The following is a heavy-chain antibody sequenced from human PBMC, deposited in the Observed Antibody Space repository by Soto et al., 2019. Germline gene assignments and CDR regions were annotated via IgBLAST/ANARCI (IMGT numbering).Heavy chain of an antibody. V-gene: IGHV3-30*18. J-gene: IGHJ6*04. Sequence: QVQLVESGGGVVQPGTSLRLACEASGFNFGAYGMHWVRQAPGKGLEWVAVISHDGTKTYYSDSVKGRFTVSRDNSKNMLYVQMVSLRPDDTAVYSCAKDRRDGYTTCSRCYGVDVWGEGTTVNVSS. D-gene: IGHD5-18*01. CDR1: GFNFGAYG. CDR3: AKDRRDGYTTCSRCYGVDV. CDR2: ISHDGTKT.